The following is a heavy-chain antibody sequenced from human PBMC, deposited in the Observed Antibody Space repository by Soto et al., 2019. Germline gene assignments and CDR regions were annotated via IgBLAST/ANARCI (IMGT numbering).Heavy chain of an antibody. J-gene: IGHJ3*02. CDR3: AGGVTTGVAAFDM. CDR1: VFTFSSYW. V-gene: IGHV3-7*01. Sequence: EVQLVESGGGLVQPGGSLRLSCAASVFTFSSYWMTWVRQAPGKGLEWVANINPDGSEKYYVDSVKGRFTISSGNATNSLYLQTDCPIAEYTVVYYCAGGVTTGVAAFDMRGQGTMVSVSS. D-gene: IGHD3-3*01. CDR2: INPDGSEK.